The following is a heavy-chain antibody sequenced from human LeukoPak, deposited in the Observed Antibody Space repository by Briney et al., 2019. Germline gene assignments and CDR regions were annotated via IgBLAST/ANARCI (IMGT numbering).Heavy chain of an antibody. V-gene: IGHV3-30*02. J-gene: IGHJ5*02. D-gene: IGHD1-26*01. CDR1: GFTFSDYG. Sequence: GGSLRLSCAASGFTFSDYGMHWVRLTPGRGLEWVAFIGDNGSRKYYADSVKGRFTLSRDNSKNTVYMQMNSLRTEDTAVYYCAKNKGVGNNWFDPWGQGTLVSVSS. CDR2: IGDNGSRK. CDR3: AKNKGVGNNWFDP.